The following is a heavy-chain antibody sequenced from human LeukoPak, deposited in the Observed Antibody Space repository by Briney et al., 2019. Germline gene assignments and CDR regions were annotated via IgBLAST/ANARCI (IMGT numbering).Heavy chain of an antibody. J-gene: IGHJ4*02. CDR3: ARACSSTSCYYEDY. Sequence: ASVKVSCKASGYTFTSYGISWVRQAPGQGLEWMGWISAYNGNTNYAQKLQGRVTMTTDTSTSTAYMELRSLRSDGTAVYYCARACSSTSCYYEDYWGQGTLVTVSS. CDR2: ISAYNGNT. CDR1: GYTFTSYG. D-gene: IGHD2-2*01. V-gene: IGHV1-18*01.